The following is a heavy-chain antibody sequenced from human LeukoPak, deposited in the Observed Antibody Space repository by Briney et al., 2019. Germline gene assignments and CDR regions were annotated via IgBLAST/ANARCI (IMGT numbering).Heavy chain of an antibody. CDR1: GFNFRDHW. CDR2: IKTDGSET. Sequence: GGSLRLSCAASGFNFRDHWMDWVRQAPGKGLEWVGHIKTDGSETYYLDSLRGRFSISRDNTNNALHLQMNSLRVEDTAVYYCVKNNGWFHLAQWGQGTLVTVSS. D-gene: IGHD6-19*01. J-gene: IGHJ4*02. V-gene: IGHV3-7*03. CDR3: VKNNGWFHLAQ.